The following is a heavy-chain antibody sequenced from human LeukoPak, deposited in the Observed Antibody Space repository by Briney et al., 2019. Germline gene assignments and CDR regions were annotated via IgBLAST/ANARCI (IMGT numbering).Heavy chain of an antibody. CDR1: GFTFSSYA. D-gene: IGHD6-19*01. CDR2: ISGSGGST. CDR3: ARWFTSGRGFFDY. Sequence: GGSLRLSCAASGFTFSSYAMSWVRQAPGKGLEWVSAISGSGGSTYYADSVKGRFTISRDNSKNTLYLQMNSLRDEDTAVYYCARWFTSGRGFFDYWGQGILVTVSS. V-gene: IGHV3-23*01. J-gene: IGHJ4*02.